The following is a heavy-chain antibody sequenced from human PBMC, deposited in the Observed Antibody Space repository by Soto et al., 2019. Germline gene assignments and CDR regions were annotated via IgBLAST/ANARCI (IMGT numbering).Heavy chain of an antibody. J-gene: IGHJ5*02. D-gene: IGHD2-15*01. V-gene: IGHV4-59*01. CDR3: ARASGCSGDSCAFDP. Sequence: QVQLQESGPGLVKPSETLSLTCTVSGGSISTYYWSWIRQPPGKGLEWIGYIYYTGSTNYNPSLKSRVTISVDTSKNQFSLTLSSVTAADTAVYYCARASGCSGDSCAFDPWGQGTLVTVSS. CDR1: GGSISTYY. CDR2: IYYTGST.